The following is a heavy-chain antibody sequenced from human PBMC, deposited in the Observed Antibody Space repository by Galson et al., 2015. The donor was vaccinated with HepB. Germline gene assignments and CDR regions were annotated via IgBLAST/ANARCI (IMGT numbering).Heavy chain of an antibody. V-gene: IGHV3-9*01. D-gene: IGHD5-18*01. CDR1: GFTFDDYA. Sequence: SLRLSCAASGFTFDDYAMHWVRQAPGKGLEWVSGISWNSGSIGYADSVKGRFTISRDNAKNSLYLQMNSLRAEDTALYYCAKDTGYSYGYPYYFDYWGQGTLVTVSS. J-gene: IGHJ4*02. CDR3: AKDTGYSYGYPYYFDY. CDR2: ISWNSGSI.